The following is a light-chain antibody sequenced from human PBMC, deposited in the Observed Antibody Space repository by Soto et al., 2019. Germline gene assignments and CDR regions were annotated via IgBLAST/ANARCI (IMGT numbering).Light chain of an antibody. Sequence: EIVMTQSPATLSLSPGERGTLSLMASQSVSSNLALYQQKPGQAPRLLIYGASTRASGIPARFSGSGSGTEFTLTISSLQSEDFAVYYCQQYNNWPRTFGQGTKVDIK. CDR3: QQYNNWPRT. CDR2: GAS. V-gene: IGKV3-15*01. CDR1: QSVSSN. J-gene: IGKJ1*01.